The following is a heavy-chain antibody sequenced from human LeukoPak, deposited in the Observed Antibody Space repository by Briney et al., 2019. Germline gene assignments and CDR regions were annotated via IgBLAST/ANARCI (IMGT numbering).Heavy chain of an antibody. CDR1: GFTFSRYS. CDR2: ISSSGSYI. J-gene: IGHJ3*02. V-gene: IGHV3-21*01. D-gene: IGHD2-21*02. CDR3: ASRNQYCGGDCFWAFDI. Sequence: GGSLRLSCGASGFTFSRYSMNWVRQAPGKGLEWVSSISSSGSYIYYADSVKGRFTISRDNAKSSLYLQMNSLRAEDTAVYYCASRNQYCGGDCFWAFDIWGRGTMVTVSS.